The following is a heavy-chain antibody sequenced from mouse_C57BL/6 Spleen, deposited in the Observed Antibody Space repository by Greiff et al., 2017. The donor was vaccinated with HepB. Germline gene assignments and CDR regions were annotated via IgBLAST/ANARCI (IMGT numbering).Heavy chain of an antibody. J-gene: IGHJ4*01. CDR2: INPSSGYT. CDR3: AKGGLGDAMDY. V-gene: IGHV1-4*01. CDR1: GYTFTSYT. D-gene: IGHD2-4*01. Sequence: QVQLQQSGAELARPGASVKMSCKASGYTFTSYTMHWVKQRPGQGLEWIGYINPSSGYTKYNQKFKDKATLTADKSSSTAYMQLSSLTSEDSAVYYCAKGGLGDAMDYWGQGTSVTVSS.